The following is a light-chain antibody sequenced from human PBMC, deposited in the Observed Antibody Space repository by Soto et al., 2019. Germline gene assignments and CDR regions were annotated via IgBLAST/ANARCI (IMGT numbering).Light chain of an antibody. CDR1: SSDIGPYNF. CDR3: TSWTTSTTMI. CDR2: DVN. V-gene: IGLV2-14*03. J-gene: IGLJ2*01. Sequence: QSVLTQPASVSGSPGQSITISCTGTSSDIGPYNFVSWYQQHPSKATKLMLYDVNIRSTGVSKRFSGSTSGNTASLTISEFQAEGEADYYCTSWTTSTTMIFGGGTKFTVL.